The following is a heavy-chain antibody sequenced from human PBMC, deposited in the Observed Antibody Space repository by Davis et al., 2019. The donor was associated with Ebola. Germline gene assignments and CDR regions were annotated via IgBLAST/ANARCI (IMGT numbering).Heavy chain of an antibody. CDR1: GFTFSNAW. D-gene: IGHD6-13*01. V-gene: IGHV3-15*01. CDR3: TTVRQGSSSWVDY. J-gene: IGHJ4*02. CDR2: VKSKTDGGTI. Sequence: PGGSLRLSCAASGFTFSNAWMSWVRQAPGKGLEWVGRVKSKTDGGTIDYAAPVKGRFTISRDDSKNTLHLQVNSLKSEDTAVYYCTTVRQGSSSWVDYWGQGTLVTVSS.